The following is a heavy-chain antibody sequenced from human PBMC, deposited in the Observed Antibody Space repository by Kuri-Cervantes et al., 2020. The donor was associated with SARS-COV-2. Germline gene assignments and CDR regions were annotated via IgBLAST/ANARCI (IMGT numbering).Heavy chain of an antibody. J-gene: IGHJ5*02. CDR2: INAGNGNT. Sequence: ASVKVSCKASGYTFTSYAMHWVRQAPGQRLEWMGWINAGNGNTKYSQKFQGRVTITRDTSASTAYMELSSLRPEDTAVYYCARSLRPGVVYKIDPFDPWGQGTLVTVSS. CDR3: ARSLRPGVVYKIDPFDP. D-gene: IGHD3-3*01. V-gene: IGHV1-3*01. CDR1: GYTFTSYA.